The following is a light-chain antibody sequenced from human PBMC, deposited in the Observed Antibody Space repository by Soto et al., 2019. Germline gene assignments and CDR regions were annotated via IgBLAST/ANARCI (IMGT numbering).Light chain of an antibody. Sequence: QSALTQPRSVSGSPGQSVTMSCTGTSSDVGAYDYVSWYQQHPGKAPKLMIYEINKRPSGVPDRFSGSKSGNTASLTVSGLQAEDEADYYCSSFAGSNNFPYVFGTGTKVTVL. CDR3: SSFAGSNNFPYV. CDR1: SSDVGAYDY. CDR2: EIN. V-gene: IGLV2-8*01. J-gene: IGLJ1*01.